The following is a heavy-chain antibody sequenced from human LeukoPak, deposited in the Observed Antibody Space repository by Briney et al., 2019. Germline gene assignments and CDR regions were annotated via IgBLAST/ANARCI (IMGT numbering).Heavy chain of an antibody. D-gene: IGHD6-13*01. CDR1: GYTFSSYG. J-gene: IGHJ5*01. CDR3: ARDRGYEQQRWFDL. V-gene: IGHV1-18*01. CDR2: ITVYNGNT. Sequence: GASVKVSRKASGYTFSSYGISWGRQAPGQGLEWLGWITVYNGNTRYAHKYEDRVTMTADTSTSTAYLDLRSLRSDDTAVYYCARDRGYEQQRWFDLWGQGTLVTVSS.